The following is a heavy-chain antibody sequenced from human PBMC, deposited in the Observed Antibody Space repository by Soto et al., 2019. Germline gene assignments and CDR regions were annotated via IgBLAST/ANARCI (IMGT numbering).Heavy chain of an antibody. J-gene: IGHJ6*02. CDR3: ARDKGSGWYFPTHYYYGMDV. CDR1: GGSISSYY. CDR2: IYYSGST. D-gene: IGHD6-19*01. Sequence: SETLSLTCTVSGGSISSYYWSWIRQPPGKGLEWIGYIYYSGSTNYNPSLKSRVTISVDTSKNQFSLKLSSVTAADTAVYYCARDKGSGWYFPTHYYYGMDVWGQGTTVTVSS. V-gene: IGHV4-59*01.